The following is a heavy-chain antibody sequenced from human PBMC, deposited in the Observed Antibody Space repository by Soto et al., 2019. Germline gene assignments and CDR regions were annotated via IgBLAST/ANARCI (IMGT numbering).Heavy chain of an antibody. CDR2: ISAYNGNT. CDR1: GYTFTSYG. J-gene: IGHJ6*02. Sequence: SVKVSCKASGYTFTSYGISWVRQAPGQGLEWMGWISAYNGNTNYAQKLQGRVTMTTDTSTSTAYMELRSLRSDDTAVYYCVRFYDSSGYYLYYYYGMDVWGQGTTVTVSS. V-gene: IGHV1-18*01. CDR3: VRFYDSSGYYLYYYYGMDV. D-gene: IGHD3-22*01.